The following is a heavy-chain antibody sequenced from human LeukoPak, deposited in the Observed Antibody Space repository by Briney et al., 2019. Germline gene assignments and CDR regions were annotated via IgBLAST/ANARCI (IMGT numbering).Heavy chain of an antibody. D-gene: IGHD3-3*01. J-gene: IGHJ4*02. Sequence: PSETLSLTCAVYGGSFSGYYWSWIRQPPGKGLEWMGEINHSGSTNYNPSLKSRVTISVDTSKNQFSLKLSSVTAADTAVYYCARSSPRITIFGVVIIPYYFDYWGQGTLVTVSS. V-gene: IGHV4-34*01. CDR2: INHSGST. CDR3: ARSSPRITIFGVVIIPYYFDY. CDR1: GGSFSGYY.